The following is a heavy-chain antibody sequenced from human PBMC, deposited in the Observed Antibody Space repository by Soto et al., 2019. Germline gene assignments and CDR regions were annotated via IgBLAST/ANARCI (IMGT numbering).Heavy chain of an antibody. Sequence: QVQLVQSGPELKKPGAAVRVSCKTSGYTFNTYVLSWVRQAPGQGLEWMGWISTYTGKTDHPQRFQGRVRMDTDTSTCTAYLHVWSLTSEDTGVYYCVRDGSVCSGSFGRDWGQGTVVTVSS. CDR2: ISTYTGKT. J-gene: IGHJ4*02. CDR1: GYTFNTYV. V-gene: IGHV1-18*01. D-gene: IGHD3-10*02. CDR3: VRDGSVCSGSFGRD.